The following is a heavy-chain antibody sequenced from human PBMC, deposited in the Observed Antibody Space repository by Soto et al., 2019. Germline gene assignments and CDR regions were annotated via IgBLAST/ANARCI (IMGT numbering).Heavy chain of an antibody. CDR2: ISSSSSYI. CDR1: GFTFSSYS. D-gene: IGHD6-6*01. Sequence: EVQLVESGGGLVKPGGSLRLSCAASGFTFSSYSMNWVRQAPGKGLEWVSSISSSSSYIYYADSVKGRFTISRDNAKNSLYRQMNSLRAEDTAVYYCARGKSGSSLSDQNLFDPWGQGTLVTVSS. J-gene: IGHJ5*02. V-gene: IGHV3-21*01. CDR3: ARGKSGSSLSDQNLFDP.